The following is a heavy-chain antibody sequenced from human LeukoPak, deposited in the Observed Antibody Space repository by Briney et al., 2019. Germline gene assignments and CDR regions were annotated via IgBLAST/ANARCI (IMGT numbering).Heavy chain of an antibody. V-gene: IGHV3-49*03. CDR2: IRSRAYGATT. D-gene: IGHD2-2*01. Sequence: GGSLGLSCTASGFTFGDYALSWFRQAPGKGLEYVAFIRSRAYGATTEYAASVKDRFTISRDDSESIAYLHMNSLKTEDTAVYYCTRDDGEPGYCSSTSCSGLDYWGQGTLVTVSS. J-gene: IGHJ4*02. CDR3: TRDDGEPGYCSSTSCSGLDY. CDR1: GFTFGDYA.